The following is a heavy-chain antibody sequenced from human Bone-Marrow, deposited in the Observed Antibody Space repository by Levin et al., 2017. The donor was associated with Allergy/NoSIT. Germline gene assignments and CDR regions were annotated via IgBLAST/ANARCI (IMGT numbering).Heavy chain of an antibody. CDR2: IWYDGSNK. CDR1: GFTFSSYG. J-gene: IGHJ4*02. D-gene: IGHD6-13*01. V-gene: IGHV3-33*01. CDR3: ARDFLQPGHSSSWNVFDY. Sequence: GESLKISCAASGFTFSSYGMHWVRQAPGKGLEWVAVIWYDGSNKYYADSVKGRFTISRDNSKNTLYLQMNSLRAEDTAVYYCARDFLQPGHSSSWNVFDYWGQGTLVTVSS.